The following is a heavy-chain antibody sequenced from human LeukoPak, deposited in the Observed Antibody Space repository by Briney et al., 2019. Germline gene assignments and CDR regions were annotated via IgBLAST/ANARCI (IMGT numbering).Heavy chain of an antibody. CDR2: INHSGST. CDR1: GVSFSGYC. J-gene: IGHJ6*03. Sequence: SETLSLTCAVYGVSFSGYCWSWIRQPPGKGLEWIGEINHSGSTNYNPSLKRRVTISVDTSKNQFSLKLSSVTAADTAVYYCARHTRGGVTPRYYMDVWGKGTTVTVSS. CDR3: ARHTRGGVTPRYYMDV. V-gene: IGHV4-34*01. D-gene: IGHD2-21*01.